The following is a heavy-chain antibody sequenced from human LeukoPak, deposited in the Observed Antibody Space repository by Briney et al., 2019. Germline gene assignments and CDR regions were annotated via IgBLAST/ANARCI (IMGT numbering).Heavy chain of an antibody. D-gene: IGHD2-2*01. CDR2: IYYSGST. CDR1: GGSISSYY. J-gene: IGHJ6*02. V-gene: IGHV4-59*06. CDR3: ASSLRGYYYYYGMDV. Sequence: SETLSLTCTVSGGSISSYYWSWIRQPPGKGLEWIGYIYYSGSTYYNPSLKSRVTISVDTSRNQFSLKLSSVTAADTAVYYCASSLRGYYYYYGMDVWGQGTTVTVSS.